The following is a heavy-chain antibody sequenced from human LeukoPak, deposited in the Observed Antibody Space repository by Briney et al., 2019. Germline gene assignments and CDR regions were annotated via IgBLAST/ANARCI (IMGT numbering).Heavy chain of an antibody. CDR2: ISSSGGST. CDR3: AKDLVTRSLDY. CDR1: GKKCRCQG. V-gene: IGHV3-23*01. Sequence: QHGGCPGISGGRAGKKCRCQGMTWLRQATGKGLEWVSSISSSGGSTYYADSVRGRFTISRDNSKNTLYLQMNSLRAEDTAIYYCAKDLVTRSLDYWGQGTLVTVSS. J-gene: IGHJ4*02. D-gene: IGHD3-3*01.